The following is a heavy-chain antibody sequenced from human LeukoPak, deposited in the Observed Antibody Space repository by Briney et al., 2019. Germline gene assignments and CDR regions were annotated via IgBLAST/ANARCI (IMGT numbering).Heavy chain of an antibody. Sequence: SVKVSCKASGGTFSSYAISWVRQAPGQGLEWMGGIIPIFGTANYAQKFQGRITITADESTSTAYMELSSLRSEDTAVYYCARDDPPTGYYYYYYGMDVWGQGTTVTVSS. V-gene: IGHV1-69*13. CDR2: IIPIFGTA. CDR1: GGTFSSYA. D-gene: IGHD1-1*01. J-gene: IGHJ6*02. CDR3: ARDDPPTGYYYYYYGMDV.